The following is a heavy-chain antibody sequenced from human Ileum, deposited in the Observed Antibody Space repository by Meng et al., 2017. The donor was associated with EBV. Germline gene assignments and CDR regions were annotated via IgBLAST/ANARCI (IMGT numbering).Heavy chain of an antibody. D-gene: IGHD4-23*01. V-gene: IGHV4-34*01. J-gene: IGHJ5*02. CDR1: GWSFSNYY. Sequence: QVQLQPWGAGLLKPSETLSLTCGVYGWSFSNYYWTWIRQPPGKGLEWIGEISHTGTTKYNPSLKNRVTISLDTSNNQFSLNLNSVTAADTALYYCARYGTCGANSFYCFDPWGQGTLVTVSS. CDR2: ISHTGTT. CDR3: ARYGTCGANSFYCFDP.